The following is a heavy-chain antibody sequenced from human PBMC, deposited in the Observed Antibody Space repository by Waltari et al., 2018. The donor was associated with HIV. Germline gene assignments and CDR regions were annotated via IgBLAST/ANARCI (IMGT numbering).Heavy chain of an antibody. D-gene: IGHD1-26*01. CDR1: GFTFSSYA. CDR3: ADVVGATSPFDY. Sequence: EVQLLESGRGLVQPGGSLRLSCAASGFTFSSYAMSWVRQAPGKGLEWVSAISGSGGSTYYADSVKGRFTISRDNSKNTLYLQMNSLRAEDTAVYYCADVVGATSPFDYWGQGTLVTVSS. J-gene: IGHJ4*02. CDR2: ISGSGGST. V-gene: IGHV3-23*01.